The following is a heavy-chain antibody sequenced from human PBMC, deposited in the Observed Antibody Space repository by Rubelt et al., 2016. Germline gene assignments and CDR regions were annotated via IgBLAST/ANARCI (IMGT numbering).Heavy chain of an antibody. Sequence: AMHWVRQAPGKGLEWVAVISYDGSNKYYADSVKGRFTISRDNAKNSLYLQMNSLRAEDTAVYYCARVGYSGYVESRSFDYWGQGTLVTVSS. CDR2: ISYDGSNK. CDR1: A. V-gene: IGHV3-30*04. J-gene: IGHJ4*02. D-gene: IGHD5-12*01. CDR3: ARVGYSGYVESRSFDY.